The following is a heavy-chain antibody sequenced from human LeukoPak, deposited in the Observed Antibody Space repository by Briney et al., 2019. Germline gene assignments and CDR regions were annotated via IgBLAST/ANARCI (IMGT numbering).Heavy chain of an antibody. CDR1: GFTFSSYS. J-gene: IGHJ6*03. V-gene: IGHV3-48*01. CDR3: ARASAVLWFGELDYYMDV. Sequence: GGSLRLSCAASGFTFSSYSMNWVRQAPGKGLEWVSYISSSSSTIYYADSVKGRFTISRDNAKNSLYLQMNSLRAEDTAVYYCARASAVLWFGELDYYMDVWGKGTTVTISS. D-gene: IGHD3-10*01. CDR2: ISSSSSTI.